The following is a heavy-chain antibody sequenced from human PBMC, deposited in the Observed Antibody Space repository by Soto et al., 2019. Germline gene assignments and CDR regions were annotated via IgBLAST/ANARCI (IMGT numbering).Heavy chain of an antibody. CDR2: IYYTDST. D-gene: IGHD1-7*01. CDR1: GGSISSSVHY. J-gene: IGHJ5*02. CDR3: GSKNTRTWFAP. V-gene: IGHV4-39*01. Sequence: SETLSLTCSVSGGSISSSVHYWGWIRQPPGKGLEWIGTIYYTDSTYYNPSLRSRVTISIDTSKNQFSLKVKSVTAAATAVYYCGSKNTRTWFAPWGQGTLVPVSS.